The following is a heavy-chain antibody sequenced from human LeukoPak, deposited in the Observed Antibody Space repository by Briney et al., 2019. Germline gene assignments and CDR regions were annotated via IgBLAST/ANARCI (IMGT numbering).Heavy chain of an antibody. CDR1: GFTVSSNY. CDR2: IYSGGST. Sequence: GGSLRLSCAASGFTVSSNYMSWVRQAPGKGLEWVSVIYSGGSTYYADSVKGRFTISRDNAKNSLYLQMNSLRAEDTAVYYCARDSVSGYSYGFPFDYWGQGTLVTVSS. D-gene: IGHD5-18*01. CDR3: ARDSVSGYSYGFPFDY. V-gene: IGHV3-53*01. J-gene: IGHJ4*02.